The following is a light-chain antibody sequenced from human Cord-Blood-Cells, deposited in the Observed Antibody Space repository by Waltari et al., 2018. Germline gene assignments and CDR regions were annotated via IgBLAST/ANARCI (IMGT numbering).Light chain of an antibody. CDR2: ENK. V-gene: IGLV1-51*02. CDR3: GTWDSSLSAVV. J-gene: IGLJ2*01. Sequence: QSVLTQPPSVSAAPGPKVTISCSGSSSNIGNNYVSWYQQLPGTAPKLLIYENKKRPSGIPDRFSGSKSGTSATLGITGLQTGDEADYYCGTWDSSLSAVVFGGGTKLTVL. CDR1: SSNIGNNY.